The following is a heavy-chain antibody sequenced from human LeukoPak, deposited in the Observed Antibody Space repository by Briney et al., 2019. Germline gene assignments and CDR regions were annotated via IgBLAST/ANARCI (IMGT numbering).Heavy chain of an antibody. D-gene: IGHD3-10*01. J-gene: IGHJ3*02. V-gene: IGHV3-23*01. CDR2: ISGSSGRT. CDR3: ARPYQGTFDI. CDR1: GFTFSSYA. Sequence: GGSLRLSCAASGFTFSSYAMSWVRQAPGKGLGWVSTISGSSGRTWYADSVKGRFTISRDNSKNTLFLQMNSLRAEDTAVYYCARPYQGTFDIWGQGTMVTVSS.